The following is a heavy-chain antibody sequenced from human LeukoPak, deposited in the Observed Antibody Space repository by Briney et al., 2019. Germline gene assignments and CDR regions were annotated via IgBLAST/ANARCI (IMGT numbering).Heavy chain of an antibody. CDR3: ARVGNDYGDY. J-gene: IGHJ4*02. CDR1: GFTYSSYA. Sequence: PGGSLRLSCAASGFTYSSYAMTWVRQAPGKGLEWVANIKQDGSEKYYVDSVKGRFSISRDNAKNSLYLQMNSLRAEDTAVYYCARVGNDYGDYWGQGTLVTVSS. V-gene: IGHV3-7*01. CDR2: IKQDGSEK.